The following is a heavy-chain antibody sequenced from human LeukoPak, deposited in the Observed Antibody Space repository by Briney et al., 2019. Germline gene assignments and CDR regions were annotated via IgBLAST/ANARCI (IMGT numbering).Heavy chain of an antibody. D-gene: IGHD2-2*01. CDR3: ATGVVPAANVDY. J-gene: IGHJ4*02. CDR2: IIPIFGTA. Sequence: SVKVSCKASGGIFSSYAISWVRQAPGQGLEWMGGIIPIFGTANYAQKFQGRVTITADESTSTAYMELSSLRSEDTAVYYCATGVVPAANVDYWGQGTLVTVSS. CDR1: GGIFSSYA. V-gene: IGHV1-69*13.